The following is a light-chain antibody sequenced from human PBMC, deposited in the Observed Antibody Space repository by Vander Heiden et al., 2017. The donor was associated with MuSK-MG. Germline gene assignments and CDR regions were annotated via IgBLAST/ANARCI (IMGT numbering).Light chain of an antibody. CDR2: AAF. CDR1: QSISSY. V-gene: IGKV1-39*01. Sequence: DIQMTHSPSSLSASVGDRVTITCRASQSISSYLHWYQQKPGKAPKLLIYAAFSWQRGATLRFSASQNVKGFTLTRSRRKPEDFAAYYCQQNDSTPPITFGGGTKVEIK. J-gene: IGKJ4*01. CDR3: QQNDSTPPIT.